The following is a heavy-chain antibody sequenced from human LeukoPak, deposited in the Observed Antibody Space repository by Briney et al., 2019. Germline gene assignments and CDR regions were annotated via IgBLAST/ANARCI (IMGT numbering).Heavy chain of an antibody. D-gene: IGHD2-2*02. CDR1: GGSFSGYY. Sequence: SETLSLTCAVYGGSFSGYYWSWIRQPPGKGLEWIGEINHSGSTNYNPSLKSRVTISVDTSKNQFSLKLSSVTAADTAVYYCAREGVVVPAAIVRWFDPWGQGTLVTVSS. CDR2: INHSGST. J-gene: IGHJ5*02. V-gene: IGHV4-34*01. CDR3: AREGVVVPAAIVRWFDP.